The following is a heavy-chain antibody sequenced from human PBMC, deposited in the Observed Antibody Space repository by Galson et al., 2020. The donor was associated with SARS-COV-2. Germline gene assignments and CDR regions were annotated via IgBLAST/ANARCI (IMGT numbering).Heavy chain of an antibody. J-gene: IGHJ4*01. V-gene: IGHV3-30*04. CDR3: ARERGRSFDY. D-gene: IGHD3-16*01. Sequence: GGSLRISCAASGFTFSSYEIHWVRQAPGKGLEWVAGISYDGNKKFYADSVEGRFTLSRDNSKKTLDLQMNSLRIEDTAVYYCARERGRSFDYWGQEPWSPSPQ. CDR2: ISYDGNKK. CDR1: GFTFSSYE.